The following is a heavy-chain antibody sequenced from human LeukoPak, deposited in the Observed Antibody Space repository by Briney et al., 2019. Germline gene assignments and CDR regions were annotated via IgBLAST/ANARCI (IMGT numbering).Heavy chain of an antibody. D-gene: IGHD5-18*01. J-gene: IGHJ4*02. CDR3: ARTTAMESIDY. CDR2: IYYSGST. CDR1: GGSISSYY. Sequence: PSETLSLTCTVSGGSISSYYSSWIRQPPGKGPEWIGYIYYSGSTNYNPSLKSRVTISVDTSKNQFSLKLSSVTAADTAVYYCARTTAMESIDYWGQGTLVTVSS. V-gene: IGHV4-59*01.